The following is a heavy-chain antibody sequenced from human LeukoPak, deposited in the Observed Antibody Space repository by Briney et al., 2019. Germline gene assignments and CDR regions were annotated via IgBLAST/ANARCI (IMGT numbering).Heavy chain of an antibody. CDR2: ISAYNGDT. CDR1: GYTSTTYG. V-gene: IGHV1-18*01. D-gene: IGHD4-23*01. CDR3: ASSSPRGGSSLGSY. J-gene: IGHJ4*02. Sequence: ASMKVSCKASGYTSTTYGISWVRQAPGQGLEWMGWISAYNGDTSYAQKVQDRVTMTTDTSTSTVYMELRSLRSDDTAVYYCASSSPRGGSSLGSYWGQGTLVTVSS.